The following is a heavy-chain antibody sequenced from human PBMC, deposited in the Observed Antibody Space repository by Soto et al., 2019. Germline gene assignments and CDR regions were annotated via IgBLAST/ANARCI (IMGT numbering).Heavy chain of an antibody. CDR2: IYPSGTL. V-gene: IGHV4-30-2*01. D-gene: IGHD3-16*01. CDR3: ATYAAYANYYFHY. Sequence: TLSLTCGVTGGSITTSGHSWSWIRQTPGKGLEWIGCIYPSGTLFYNPSLRSRVTISMDASENNFSLRLASVTAADTAVYYCATYAAYANYYFHYWGRGTLVTVSS. J-gene: IGHJ4*01. CDR1: GGSITTSGHS.